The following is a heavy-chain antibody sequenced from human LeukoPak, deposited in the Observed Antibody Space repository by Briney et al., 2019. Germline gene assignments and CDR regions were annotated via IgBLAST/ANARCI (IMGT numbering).Heavy chain of an antibody. CDR2: IYYSGST. CDR3: ARGFPDYGDYDAFDI. D-gene: IGHD4-17*01. J-gene: IGHJ3*02. CDR1: ARSITSSSSW. Sequence: PSETLSLTCPLSARSITSSSSWWGWIRQPRGKGLEWFGSIYYSGSTYYNPSRKSRVTISVDKSKNHFSLKQISVTAAGTAVYFCARGFPDYGDYDAFDIWGQGTMVTVSS. V-gene: IGHV4-39*02.